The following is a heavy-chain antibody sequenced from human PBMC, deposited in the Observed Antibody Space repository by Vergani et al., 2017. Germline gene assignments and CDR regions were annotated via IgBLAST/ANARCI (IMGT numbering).Heavy chain of an antibody. J-gene: IGHJ5*02. CDR2: INPNSGGT. D-gene: IGHD2-15*01. V-gene: IGHV1-2*04. CDR3: ARGPLGYCSGGSCYSRGGWFDP. CDR1: GYTFTGYY. Sequence: QVQLVQSGAEVKKPGASVKVSCKASGYTFTGYYMHWVRQAPGQGLEWMGWINPNSGGTNYAQKFQGWVTMTRDTSISTAYMGLSRLRSDDTAVYYCARGPLGYCSGGSCYSRGGWFDPWGQGTLVTVSS.